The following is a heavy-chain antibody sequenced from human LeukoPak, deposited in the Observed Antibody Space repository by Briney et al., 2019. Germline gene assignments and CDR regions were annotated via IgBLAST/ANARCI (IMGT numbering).Heavy chain of an antibody. D-gene: IGHD2-8*01. J-gene: IGHJ2*01. CDR3: TRVLQDVVILGGTPDWHFDL. CDR2: IIPIFGTA. Sequence: GASVKVSCKASGGTFSSYAISWVRQAPGQGLEWMGGIIPIFGTANYAQKFQGRVTITTDESTSTAYMELSRLRSDDTAVYYCTRVLQDVVILGGTPDWHFDLWGRGTLVTVSS. V-gene: IGHV1-69*05. CDR1: GGTFSSYA.